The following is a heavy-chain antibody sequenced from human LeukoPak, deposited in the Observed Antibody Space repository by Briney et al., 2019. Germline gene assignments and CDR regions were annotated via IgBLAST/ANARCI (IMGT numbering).Heavy chain of an antibody. Sequence: PGGSLRLSCAASGFTFRSYGMHWVRQAPGKGLEWVAVISYDGSDKYYADSVKGRFTISRDNSKSTLNLQMNSLRAEDTAVYYCAKDRNDTQKGLYYFDYWGQGTLVTVSS. CDR3: AKDRNDTQKGLYYFDY. V-gene: IGHV3-30*18. CDR1: GFTFRSYG. J-gene: IGHJ4*02. CDR2: ISYDGSDK. D-gene: IGHD3-22*01.